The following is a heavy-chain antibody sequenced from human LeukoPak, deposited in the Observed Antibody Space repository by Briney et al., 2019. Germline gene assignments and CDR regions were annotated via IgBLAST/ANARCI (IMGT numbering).Heavy chain of an antibody. D-gene: IGHD3-10*01. J-gene: IGHJ4*02. CDR1: GFTFSSYW. V-gene: IGHV3-7*01. Sequence: PGGSLRLSCAASGFTFSSYWMSWVRQAPGKGLEWVANIKQDGSEKYYVDSVKGRFTISRDNAKNSLYLQMNSLRAVDTAVYYCARWRGVSPFDYWGQGTLVTVSS. CDR3: ARWRGVSPFDY. CDR2: IKQDGSEK.